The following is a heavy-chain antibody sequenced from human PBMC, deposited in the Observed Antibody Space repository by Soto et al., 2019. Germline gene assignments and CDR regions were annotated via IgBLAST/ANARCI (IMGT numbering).Heavy chain of an antibody. J-gene: IGHJ4*02. CDR1: GGSVSSGSYY. V-gene: IGHV4-61*01. Sequence: QVQLQESGPGLVKPSETLSLTCTVSGGSVSSGSYYWSWIRQPPGKGLEWIGYIYYSGSTNYNPSLKSRVTISVDTSKTQFSLKLSSVTAADTAVYYCASGYYYFDYWGQGTLVTVSS. D-gene: IGHD3-22*01. CDR2: IYYSGST. CDR3: ASGYYYFDY.